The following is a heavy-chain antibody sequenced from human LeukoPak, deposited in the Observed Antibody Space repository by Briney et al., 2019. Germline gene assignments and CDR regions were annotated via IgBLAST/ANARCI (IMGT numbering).Heavy chain of an antibody. V-gene: IGHV3-7*01. Sequence: GGSLRLSCAASGFTFSSYWMSWVRQAPGKGLEWVANIRQDGSEKYYVDSVKGRFTISRDNAKNSLYLQMNSLRAEDTAVYYCARVVMYYYDSRHPDYFDYWGQGTLVTVSS. CDR3: ARVVMYYYDSRHPDYFDY. CDR1: GFTFSSYW. D-gene: IGHD3-22*01. J-gene: IGHJ4*02. CDR2: IRQDGSEK.